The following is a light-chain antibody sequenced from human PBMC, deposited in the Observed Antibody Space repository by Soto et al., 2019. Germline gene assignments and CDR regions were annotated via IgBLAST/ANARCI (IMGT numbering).Light chain of an antibody. CDR3: QQYNNWPQT. CDR2: GAS. Sequence: EIVMTQSPATLSVSPGERATLSCRASQSVSSNLAWYQQKPGQAPRLLIYGASTRATGIPARFSGSGSGTEFTLTISSLQSEDFAVYYCQQYNNWPQTFSQGNKV. CDR1: QSVSSN. J-gene: IGKJ1*01. V-gene: IGKV3-15*01.